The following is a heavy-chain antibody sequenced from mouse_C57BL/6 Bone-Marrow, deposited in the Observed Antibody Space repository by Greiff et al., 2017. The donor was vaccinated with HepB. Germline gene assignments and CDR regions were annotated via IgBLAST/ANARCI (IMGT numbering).Heavy chain of an antibody. D-gene: IGHD2-4*01. J-gene: IGHJ3*01. Sequence: EVQLQQSGPELVKPGASVKIPCKASGYTFTDYNMDWVKQSHGKSLEWIGDINPNNGGTIYNQKFKGKATLTVDKSSSTAYMELRSLTSEDTAVYYCARSQGGDDYPWFAYWGQGTLVTVSA. V-gene: IGHV1-18*01. CDR3: ARSQGGDDYPWFAY. CDR1: GYTFTDYN. CDR2: INPNNGGT.